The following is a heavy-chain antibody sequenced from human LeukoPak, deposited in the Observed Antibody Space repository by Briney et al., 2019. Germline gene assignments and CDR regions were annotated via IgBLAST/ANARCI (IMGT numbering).Heavy chain of an antibody. Sequence: PGGSLRLSCAASGFTFSSYWMSWVRQAPGKGREWVANIKQDGSEKYYVDSVKGRFTISRDNAKNSLYLQMNSLRAEDTAVYYCARVPPNTVTTLHYFDYWGQGTLVTVSS. CDR1: GFTFSSYW. D-gene: IGHD4-17*01. V-gene: IGHV3-7*01. J-gene: IGHJ4*02. CDR2: IKQDGSEK. CDR3: ARVPPNTVTTLHYFDY.